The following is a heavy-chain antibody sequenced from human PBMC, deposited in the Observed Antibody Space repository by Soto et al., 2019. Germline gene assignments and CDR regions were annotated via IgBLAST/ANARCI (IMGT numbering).Heavy chain of an antibody. CDR3: AKDHLTTTVTTVGY. CDR2: ISYLGSDK. D-gene: IGHD4-17*01. CDR1: GFTFSNYG. J-gene: IGHJ4*02. Sequence: QVQLVESGGGVVQPGRSLRLSCAASGFTFSNYGMHWVRQAPGKGLEWVAVISYLGSDKYYADSVKGRFTISRDNSKNTLYLQMDSLRAEDTAVYYCAKDHLTTTVTTVGYRGQGTLVTVSS. V-gene: IGHV3-30*18.